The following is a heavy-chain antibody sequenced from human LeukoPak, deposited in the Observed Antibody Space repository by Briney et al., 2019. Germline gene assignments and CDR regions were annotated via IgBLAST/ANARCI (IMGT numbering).Heavy chain of an antibody. D-gene: IGHD2-8*01. CDR3: ARRYYTNGVYYYDY. V-gene: IGHV4-59*08. CDR2: IYCSGYT. CDR1: GASISSYY. J-gene: IGHJ4*02. Sequence: SETLSLTCAVSGASISSYYWSWIRQPPGKGLEWVGYIYCSGYTIYNPSLKSRVTLSVDTSKKQFSLKLSSVTAADTAVYYCARRYYTNGVYYYDYWGQGTLVTVSS.